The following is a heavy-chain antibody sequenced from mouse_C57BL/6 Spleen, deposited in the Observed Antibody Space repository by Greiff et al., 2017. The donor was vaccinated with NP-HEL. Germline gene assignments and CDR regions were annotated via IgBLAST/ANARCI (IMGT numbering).Heavy chain of an antibody. CDR1: GYTFTDYY. CDR2: INPNNGGT. CDR3: ARNSYYYGSSYVGY. J-gene: IGHJ2*01. D-gene: IGHD1-1*01. V-gene: IGHV1-26*01. Sequence: EVQLQQSGPELVKPGASVKISCKASGYTFTDYYMNWVKQSHGKSLEWIGYINPNNGGTSYNQKFKGKATLTVDKSSSTAYMELRSLTSEDSAVYYCARNSYYYGSSYVGYWGQGTTLTVSS.